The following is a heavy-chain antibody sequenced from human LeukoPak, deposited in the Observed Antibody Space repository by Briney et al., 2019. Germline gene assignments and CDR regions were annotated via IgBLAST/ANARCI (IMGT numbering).Heavy chain of an antibody. D-gene: IGHD3-16*01. CDR1: GFTFSDYY. Sequence: AGGSLRLSCAASGFTFSDYYMTWIRQAPGKGLEWVSYISISGSPIYYADSVKGRFTISRDNAKNSLYLQMSSLRGEDTALYYCATEHWGPNSWGQGTLVTVSS. J-gene: IGHJ4*02. V-gene: IGHV3-11*04. CDR3: ATEHWGPNS. CDR2: ISISGSPI.